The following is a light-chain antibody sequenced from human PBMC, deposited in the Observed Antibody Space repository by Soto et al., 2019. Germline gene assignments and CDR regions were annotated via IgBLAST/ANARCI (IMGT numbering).Light chain of an antibody. CDR3: QQYNKWPP. CDR2: GAS. CDR1: QSVSSN. Sequence: DIVMTQSPATLSVSPGERATLSCRASQSVSSNLAWYQQKPGQAPRLLIYGASTRATGIPARLSGSGSGTEFTLTISSLQSEDFAVYYCQQYNKWPPFGQGTKVDIK. V-gene: IGKV3-15*01. J-gene: IGKJ1*01.